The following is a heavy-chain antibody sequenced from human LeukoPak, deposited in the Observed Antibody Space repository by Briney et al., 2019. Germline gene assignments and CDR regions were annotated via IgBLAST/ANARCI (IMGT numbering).Heavy chain of an antibody. V-gene: IGHV4-39*01. CDR1: GDSISSSNYY. Sequence: PSETLSLTCTVSGDSISSSNYYWGWIRQPPGKGLEWIGSIYYSGSTYYNPSLKSRVTISIDTSKNQFSLNLSSVTAADTAVYYCAGNYGDYGDAFDIWGQGTMVTVSS. D-gene: IGHD4-17*01. CDR3: AGNYGDYGDAFDI. J-gene: IGHJ3*02. CDR2: IYYSGST.